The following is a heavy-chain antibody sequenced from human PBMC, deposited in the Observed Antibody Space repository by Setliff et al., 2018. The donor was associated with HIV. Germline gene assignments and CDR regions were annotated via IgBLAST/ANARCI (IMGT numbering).Heavy chain of an antibody. CDR1: GYTFTSYY. J-gene: IGHJ6*04. CDR2: INPSGGST. CDR3: AREGLWFGDRGFYMDV. Sequence: ASVKVSCKASGYTFTSYYMHWVRQAPGQGLEWMGIINPSGGSTNYAQKFQGRVTMTRDTSISTAYMELSSLTSDDTAVYYCAREGLWFGDRGFYMDVWGKGTAVTVSS. V-gene: IGHV1-46*01. D-gene: IGHD3-10*01.